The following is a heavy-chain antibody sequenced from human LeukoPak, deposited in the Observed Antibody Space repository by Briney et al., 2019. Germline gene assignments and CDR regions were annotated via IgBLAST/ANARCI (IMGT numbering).Heavy chain of an antibody. CDR3: AIVATVTSVDY. CDR1: GFTFSDYY. D-gene: IGHD4-17*01. Sequence: PGGSLRLSCAASGFTFSDYYMSWIRQTPGKGLEWVSYISSSGSTIYYADSVKGRFTISRDNAENSLYLQMNSLRAEDTAVYYCAIVATVTSVDYWGQGTLVTVSS. J-gene: IGHJ4*02. CDR2: ISSSGSTI. V-gene: IGHV3-11*04.